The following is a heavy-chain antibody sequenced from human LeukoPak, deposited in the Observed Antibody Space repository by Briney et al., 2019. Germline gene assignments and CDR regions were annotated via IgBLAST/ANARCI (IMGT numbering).Heavy chain of an antibody. D-gene: IGHD1-26*01. Sequence: GGSLRLSCAASGFTFSSYEMNWVRQAPGKGLEWVSYISSSGSTIYYADSVKGRFTISRDNSKNTLNLQMNSLRAEDTAVYYCATSKYSGSYWGQGTLVTVSS. J-gene: IGHJ4*02. V-gene: IGHV3-48*03. CDR3: ATSKYSGSY. CDR1: GFTFSSYE. CDR2: ISSSGSTI.